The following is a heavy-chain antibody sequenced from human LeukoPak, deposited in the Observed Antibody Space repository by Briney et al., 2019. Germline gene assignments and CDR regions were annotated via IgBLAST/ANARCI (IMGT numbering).Heavy chain of an antibody. CDR3: AREIVLMMSDVASPYFMDV. V-gene: IGHV4-59*02. CDR1: GASVNDYF. D-gene: IGHD3-16*01. Sequence: SETLSLSCSVSGASVNDYFWRWIRQPPGRRLEWIGHVYSGGTSEYSPSLKGRVTISLDASNNQVSLSLTSSTAADTAVYYCAREIVLMMSDVASPYFMDVWGRGTTVTVAS. J-gene: IGHJ6*03. CDR2: VYSGGTS.